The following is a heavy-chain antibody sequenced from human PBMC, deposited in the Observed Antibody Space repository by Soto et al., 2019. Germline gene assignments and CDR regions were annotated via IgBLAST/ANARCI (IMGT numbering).Heavy chain of an antibody. CDR2: IYYSGST. D-gene: IGHD3-22*01. J-gene: IGHJ5*02. Sequence: SDTLSLTWTVSGGSISSGGYYWSWIRQHPGKGLEWIGYIYYSGSTYYNPSLKSRVTISVDTSKNQFSLKLSSVTAADTAVYYCARDRRYYYDSSGYYNWFDPWGQGTLVTVSS. CDR3: ARDRRYYYDSSGYYNWFDP. CDR1: GGSISSGGYY. V-gene: IGHV4-31*02.